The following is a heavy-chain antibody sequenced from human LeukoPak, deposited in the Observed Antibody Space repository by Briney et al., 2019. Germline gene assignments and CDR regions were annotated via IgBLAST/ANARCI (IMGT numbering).Heavy chain of an antibody. CDR1: GFTFDDYA. D-gene: IGHD5-18*01. V-gene: IGHV3-9*01. Sequence: DPGGSLRLSCAASGFTFDDYAMHWVRQAPGKGLEWVSGISWNSGSIGYADSVKGRFTISRDNAKNSLYLQMNSLRAEDTALYYCAKAATFDTAMVYFDYWGQGTLVTVSS. CDR2: ISWNSGSI. J-gene: IGHJ4*02. CDR3: AKAATFDTAMVYFDY.